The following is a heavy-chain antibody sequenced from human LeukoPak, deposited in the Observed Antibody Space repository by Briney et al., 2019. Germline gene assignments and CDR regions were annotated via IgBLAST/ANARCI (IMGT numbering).Heavy chain of an antibody. CDR2: IIPIFGTA. Sequence: ASVKVSCKASGHTFTSYYMHWVRQAPGQGLEWMGGIIPIFGTANYAQKFQGRVTITADKSTSTAYMELSSLRSEDTAVYYCASASRGTAMVIGVIPYYYYYYMDVWGKGTTVTVSS. D-gene: IGHD5-18*01. J-gene: IGHJ6*03. CDR3: ASASRGTAMVIGVIPYYYYYYMDV. V-gene: IGHV1-69*06. CDR1: GHTFTSYY.